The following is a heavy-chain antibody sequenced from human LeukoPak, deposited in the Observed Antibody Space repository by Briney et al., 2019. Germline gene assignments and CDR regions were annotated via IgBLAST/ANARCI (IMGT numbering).Heavy chain of an antibody. CDR3: VRGAVGTGVWFDP. CDR2: INTDGGIT. Sequence: GGSLRLSCAASGFTFSGYWMHWVRHAPGKGLEWVSRINTDGGITNYADCVKGRFTISRDNAETTVHLQMNSLRADDTAVYYCVRGAVGTGVWFDPWGQGTLVTVSS. J-gene: IGHJ5*02. V-gene: IGHV3-74*01. D-gene: IGHD1-26*01. CDR1: GFTFSGYW.